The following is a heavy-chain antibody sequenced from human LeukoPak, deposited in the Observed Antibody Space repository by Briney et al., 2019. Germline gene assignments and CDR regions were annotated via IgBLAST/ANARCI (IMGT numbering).Heavy chain of an antibody. CDR2: IKSKTDGGTT. D-gene: IGHD1-26*01. CDR1: GFTFSYYW. V-gene: IGHV3-15*01. Sequence: GGSLRLSCAVSGFTFSYYWMSWVRQAPGKGLEWVGRIKSKTDGGTTDYAAPVKGRFTISRDDSKNTLYLQMNTLKTEDTAMYYCTTDLSIVGAIAFGFDYWGQGILVTVSS. CDR3: TTDLSIVGAIAFGFDY. J-gene: IGHJ4*02.